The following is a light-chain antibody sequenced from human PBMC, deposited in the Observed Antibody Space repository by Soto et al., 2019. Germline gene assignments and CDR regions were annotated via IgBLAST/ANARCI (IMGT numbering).Light chain of an antibody. V-gene: IGKV3-15*01. J-gene: IGKJ2*01. CDR3: HHDDDWPPGYT. CDR1: QSINNN. CDR2: GAS. Sequence: EIVMTQSPATLSVSPGDRATLSCRASQSINNNLAWYQQKPGQAPRLLIHGASTRATGNPARFSGSGSGTEFTLTINSLQSEHFAFSYCHHDDDWPPGYTFGQGTKMEI.